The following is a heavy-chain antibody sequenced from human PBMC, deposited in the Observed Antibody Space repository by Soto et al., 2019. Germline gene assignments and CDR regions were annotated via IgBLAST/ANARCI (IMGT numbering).Heavy chain of an antibody. J-gene: IGHJ4*02. D-gene: IGHD1-26*01. CDR2: MYNTGST. CDR1: GGSISGYY. Sequence: PSETLSLTCTVSGGSISGYYWSWIRQPPGKGLEWIGYMYNTGSTYYNPSLKSRVTISVDTSKNQFSLKLSSVTAADTAVYYCARRGNPRRDYWGQGTLVTVSS. CDR3: ARRGNPRRDY. V-gene: IGHV4-59*08.